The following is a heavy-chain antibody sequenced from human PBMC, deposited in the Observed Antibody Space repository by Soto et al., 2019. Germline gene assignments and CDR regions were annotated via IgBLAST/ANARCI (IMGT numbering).Heavy chain of an antibody. CDR2: INHSGST. CDR3: ARGPVGLGYYYGMDV. V-gene: IGHV4-34*01. D-gene: IGHD1-26*01. CDR1: GGSFSGYY. J-gene: IGHJ6*01. Sequence: KASETLSLTCAVYGGSFSGYYWSWIRQPPGKGLEWIGEINHSGSTNYNPSLKSRVTISVDTSKNQFSLKLSSVTAADTAVYYCARGPVGLGYYYGMDVWG.